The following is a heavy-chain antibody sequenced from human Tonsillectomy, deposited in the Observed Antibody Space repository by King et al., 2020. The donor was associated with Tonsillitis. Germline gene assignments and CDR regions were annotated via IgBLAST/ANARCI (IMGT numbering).Heavy chain of an antibody. CDR3: AREAPGTNGHSFFDY. V-gene: IGHV1-69*09. D-gene: IGHD2-8*01. Sequence: QVQLVQSGAEVKKPGSSVRVSCKASRGTFSSYTISWVRQAPGQGLEWMGRIIPVLDIANYAQNFQGRLTITADKSTSTSYMELSSLRSEDTALYYCAREAPGTNGHSFFDYWGQGTLVTVSS. CDR2: IIPVLDIA. J-gene: IGHJ4*02. CDR1: RGTFSSYT.